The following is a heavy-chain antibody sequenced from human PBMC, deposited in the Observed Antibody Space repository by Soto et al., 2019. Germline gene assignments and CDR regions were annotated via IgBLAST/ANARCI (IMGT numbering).Heavy chain of an antibody. D-gene: IGHD6-6*01. V-gene: IGHV1-69*06. CDR2: IIPIFGTA. CDR1: GGTFSSYA. CDR3: AGSIAAPNYYYGMDV. J-gene: IGHJ6*02. Sequence: SVKVSCKASGGTFSSYAISWVRQAPGQGLEWMGGIIPIFGTANYAQKFQGRVTITADKSTSTAYMELSSLRSEDTAVYYCAGSIAAPNYYYGMDVWGQGTTVTVSS.